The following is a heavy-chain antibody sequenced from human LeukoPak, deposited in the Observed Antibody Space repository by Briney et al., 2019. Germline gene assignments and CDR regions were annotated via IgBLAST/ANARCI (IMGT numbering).Heavy chain of an antibody. CDR3: ATQILLCHYY. J-gene: IGHJ4*02. D-gene: IGHD2/OR15-2a*01. CDR2: IHTSGST. CDR1: GGSTSSYY. Sequence: SETLSLTCTVSGGSTSSYYWSWIRQPAGKGLEWIGRIHTSGSTNYNPSLKSRVTMSVDTSKNQFSLKLSSVTAADTAVYYCATQILLCHYYWGQGTLVTVSS. V-gene: IGHV4-4*07.